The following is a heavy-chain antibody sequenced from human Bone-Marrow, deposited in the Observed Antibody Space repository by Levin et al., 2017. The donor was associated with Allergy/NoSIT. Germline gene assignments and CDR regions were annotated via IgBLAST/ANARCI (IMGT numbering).Heavy chain of an antibody. Sequence: KSSETLSLTCAVSGVSISSDYYSWTWIRQPPGKGLEWIGYIYHSGTTYYNPSLKSRVTISVDRSKNQLSLNLRSVTAADTAFYYCARGVGESGYDSYYFGLDLWGQGTTVSVSS. CDR1: GVSISSDYYS. V-gene: IGHV4-30-2*01. CDR2: IYHSGTT. CDR3: ARGVGESGYDSYYFGLDL. D-gene: IGHD5-12*01. J-gene: IGHJ6*02.